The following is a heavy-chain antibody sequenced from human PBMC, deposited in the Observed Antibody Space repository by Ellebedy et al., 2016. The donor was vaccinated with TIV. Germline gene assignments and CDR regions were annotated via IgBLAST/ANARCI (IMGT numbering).Heavy chain of an antibody. J-gene: IGHJ5*02. Sequence: SVKVSXKASGGTFSSYAISWVRQAPGQGLEWMGGIIPIFGTANYAQKFQGRVTITADESTSTAYMELSSLRSEDTAVYYCARDRIAAAATGWFDPWGQGTLVTVSS. CDR1: GGTFSSYA. CDR2: IIPIFGTA. V-gene: IGHV1-69*13. D-gene: IGHD6-13*01. CDR3: ARDRIAAAATGWFDP.